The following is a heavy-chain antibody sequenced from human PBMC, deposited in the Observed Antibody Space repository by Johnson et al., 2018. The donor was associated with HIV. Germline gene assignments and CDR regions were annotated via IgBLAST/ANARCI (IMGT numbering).Heavy chain of an antibody. CDR3: ARDPEGGAFDI. CDR2: IGTAGDT. V-gene: IGHV3-13*01. D-gene: IGHD3-16*01. CDR1: GFTFSYHD. Sequence: VQLVESGGGLVQPGGSLRLSCAASGFTFSYHDMHWVRQGTGKGLEWVSAIGTAGDTYYPGSVKGRFTISRENAKNSLYLQMNSLRAEDTAVYYCARDPEGGAFDIWGQGTKVTVSS. J-gene: IGHJ3*02.